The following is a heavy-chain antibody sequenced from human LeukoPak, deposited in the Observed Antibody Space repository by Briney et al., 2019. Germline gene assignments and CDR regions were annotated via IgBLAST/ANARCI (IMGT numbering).Heavy chain of an antibody. Sequence: GGSLRLSCAASGFTFSNYGMHWVRQAPGKGLEWVAFIRYDGTNKYYADSVKGRFTVSRDNSKNTLYLQMNSLRAEDTAVYYCAKGVVRGVIPYGVDAFDIWGQGTMVTVSS. CDR1: GFTFSNYG. CDR2: IRYDGTNK. J-gene: IGHJ3*02. D-gene: IGHD3-10*01. CDR3: AKGVVRGVIPYGVDAFDI. V-gene: IGHV3-30*02.